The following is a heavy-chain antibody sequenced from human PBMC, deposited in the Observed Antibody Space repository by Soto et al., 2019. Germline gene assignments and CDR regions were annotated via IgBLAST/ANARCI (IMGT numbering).Heavy chain of an antibody. CDR3: TTDWRQLVQPLYYYYYGMDV. D-gene: IGHD6-13*01. Sequence: EVQLVESGGVVVKPGGSLRLSCAASGFTFSNAWMSWVRQAPGKGLEWVGRIKSKTDGGTTDYAAPVKGRFTISRDDSKNTLYLQMNSLKTEDTAVYYCTTDWRQLVQPLYYYYYGMDVWGQGTTVTVSS. CDR2: IKSKTDGGTT. V-gene: IGHV3-15*01. CDR1: GFTFSNAW. J-gene: IGHJ6*02.